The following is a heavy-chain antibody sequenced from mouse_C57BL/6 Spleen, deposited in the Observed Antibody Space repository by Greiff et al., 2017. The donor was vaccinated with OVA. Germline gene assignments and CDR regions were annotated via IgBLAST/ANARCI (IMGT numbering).Heavy chain of an antibody. D-gene: IGHD2-5*01. V-gene: IGHV1-61*01. CDR2: IYPSDSET. CDR1: GYTFTSYW. J-gene: IGHJ3*01. Sequence: VQLQQPGAELVRPGSSVKLSCKASGYTFTSYWMDWVKQRPGQGLEWIGNIYPSDSETHYNQKFKDKATLTVDKSSSTAYMQLSSLTSEDSAVYYCAVAYYSNPWFAYWGQGTLVTVSA. CDR3: AVAYYSNPWFAY.